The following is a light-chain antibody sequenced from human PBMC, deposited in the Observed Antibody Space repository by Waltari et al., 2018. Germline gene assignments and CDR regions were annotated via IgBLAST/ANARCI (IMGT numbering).Light chain of an antibody. CDR1: SRDVGGYDY. V-gene: IGLV2-11*01. Sequence: QSVLTQPRSVSGSPGQSVALSCTRTSRDVGGYDYVSWYQQYPGKAPKVMIYGVYKRPSGVPDRFSGSKSGNTASLSISGLQAEDEADYYCCSYANSKWVFGGGTKLTVL. CDR3: CSYANSKWV. CDR2: GVY. J-gene: IGLJ3*02.